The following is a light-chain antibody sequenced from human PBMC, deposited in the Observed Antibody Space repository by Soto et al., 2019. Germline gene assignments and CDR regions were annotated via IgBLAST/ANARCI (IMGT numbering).Light chain of an antibody. V-gene: IGKV3-20*01. Sequence: EIVLTQSPGTLSLSPGEEATLSCRASQSVDSNYLAWYQQKPGQTPRLIIYGASGRADGIPHRFSGSGFGTDFTLTISKVEPEDFAVYYCQQFGSPGTFGQGTKV. CDR2: GAS. CDR1: QSVDSNY. J-gene: IGKJ1*01. CDR3: QQFGSPGT.